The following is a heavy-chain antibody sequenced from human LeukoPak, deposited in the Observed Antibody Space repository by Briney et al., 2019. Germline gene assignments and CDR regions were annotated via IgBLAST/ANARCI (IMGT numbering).Heavy chain of an antibody. V-gene: IGHV1-69-2*01. J-gene: IGHJ3*02. CDR1: GYTFTDYY. CDR2: VDPEDGET. CDR3: ATGRKRITIFGVVHDI. Sequence: ASVKISCKVSGYTFTDYYMHWVQQAPGKGLEWMGLVDPEDGETTYAEKFQGRVTITADTSTDTAYMELSSLRSEDTAVYYCATGRKRITIFGVVHDIWGQGTMVTVSS. D-gene: IGHD3-3*01.